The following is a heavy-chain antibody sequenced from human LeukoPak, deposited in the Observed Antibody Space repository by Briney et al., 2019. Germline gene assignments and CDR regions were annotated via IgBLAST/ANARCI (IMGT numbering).Heavy chain of an antibody. CDR2: ISAYNGNT. CDR1: GYTVTSYG. CDR3: ARGESTSGWYY. J-gene: IGHJ4*02. V-gene: IGHV1-18*01. D-gene: IGHD6-19*01. Sequence: GASVKVSCKASGYTVTSYGISWVRQAPGQGLEWMGWISAYNGNTNHAQKLQGRVTMTTDTSTNTAYMELKSLRYDDTAVYYCARGESTSGWYYWGQGTLATVSS.